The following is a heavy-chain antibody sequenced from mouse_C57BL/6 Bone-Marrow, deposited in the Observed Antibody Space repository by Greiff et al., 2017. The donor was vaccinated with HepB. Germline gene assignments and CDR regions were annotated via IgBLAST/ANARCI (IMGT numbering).Heavy chain of an antibody. D-gene: IGHD1-1*01. Sequence: VQRVESGAELARPGASVKLSCKASGYTFTSYGISWVKQRTGQGLEWIGDIYPRSGNTYYNEKFKGKATLTADKSSSTAYMELRSLTSEDSAVYFCANLYGSTDFDYWGQGTTLTVSS. CDR1: GYTFTSYG. CDR2: IYPRSGNT. CDR3: ANLYGSTDFDY. V-gene: IGHV1-81*01. J-gene: IGHJ2*01.